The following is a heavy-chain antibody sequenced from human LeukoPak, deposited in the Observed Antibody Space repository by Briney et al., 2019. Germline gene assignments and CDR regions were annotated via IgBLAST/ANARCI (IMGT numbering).Heavy chain of an antibody. D-gene: IGHD4-23*01. V-gene: IGHV3-21*01. Sequence: PGGSLRLSCAASGFTFSSYSMNWVRQAPGKGLQWVSSISSSGSYVYYADSVKGRFTISRDNSKNTLYLQMNSLRVEDTAVYYCARDYGGSPFDYWGQGTLVTVSS. CDR1: GFTFSSYS. CDR3: ARDYGGSPFDY. J-gene: IGHJ4*02. CDR2: ISSSGSYV.